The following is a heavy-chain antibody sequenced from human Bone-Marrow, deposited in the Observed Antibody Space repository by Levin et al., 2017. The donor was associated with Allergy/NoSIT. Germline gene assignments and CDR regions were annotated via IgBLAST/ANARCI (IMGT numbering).Heavy chain of an antibody. V-gene: IGHV3-53*01. D-gene: IGHD3-22*01. CDR2: IYSGGST. J-gene: IGHJ6*02. Sequence: GESLKISCAASGFTVSSNYMSWVRQAPGKGLEWVSVIYSGGSTYYADSVKGRFTISRDNSKNTLYLQMNSLRAEDTAVYYCASQRITMIVVEPHYYGMDVWGQGTTVTVSS. CDR3: ASQRITMIVVEPHYYGMDV. CDR1: GFTVSSNY.